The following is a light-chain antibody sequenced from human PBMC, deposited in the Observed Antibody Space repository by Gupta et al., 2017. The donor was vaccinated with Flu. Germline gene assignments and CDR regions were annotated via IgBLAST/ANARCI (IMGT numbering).Light chain of an antibody. CDR2: EDI. Sequence: GKTVTISCTRSSGSIAGDFVQWYRLRPGSVPTTVIYEDIERPSGVPDRFSGSIDSSSNSASLTISRLKTEDEADYYCQSYDDTDVVFGGGTKLTVL. CDR3: QSYDDTDVV. J-gene: IGLJ2*01. V-gene: IGLV6-57*03. CDR1: SGSIAGDF.